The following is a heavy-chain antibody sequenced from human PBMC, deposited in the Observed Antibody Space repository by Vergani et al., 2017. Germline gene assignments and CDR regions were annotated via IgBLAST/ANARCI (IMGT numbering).Heavy chain of an antibody. D-gene: IGHD2-2*01. CDR1: GYTFTSYY. J-gene: IGHJ4*02. V-gene: IGHV1-46*01. CDR3: ARGRGYCSSTSCFLFDY. CDR2: INPSGGST. Sequence: QVQLVQSGAEVKKPGASVKVSCKASGYTFTSYYMHWVRQAPGQGLEWMGIINPSGGSTSYAQKFQGRVTMTRDTSTSTVYMELSSLRSEDTAVYYCARGRGYCSSTSCFLFDYWGQGTLVTVSS.